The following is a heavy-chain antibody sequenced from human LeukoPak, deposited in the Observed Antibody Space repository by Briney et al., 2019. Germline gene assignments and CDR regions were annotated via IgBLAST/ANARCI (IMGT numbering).Heavy chain of an antibody. Sequence: ASVKVSCKASGYTFTSYYMHWVRQAPGQGLEWMGIINPSGGNTSYAQKFQGRVTMTRDTSTSTVYMELSSLRSEDTAVYYCARDIHGLVSGDIVVVPADWFFDYWGQGTLVTVSS. D-gene: IGHD2-2*01. CDR2: INPSGGNT. V-gene: IGHV1-46*01. CDR3: ARDIHGLVSGDIVVVPADWFFDY. J-gene: IGHJ4*02. CDR1: GYTFTSYY.